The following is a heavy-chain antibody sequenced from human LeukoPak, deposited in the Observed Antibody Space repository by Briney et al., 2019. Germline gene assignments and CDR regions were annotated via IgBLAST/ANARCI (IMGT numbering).Heavy chain of an antibody. V-gene: IGHV3-48*01. D-gene: IGHD1-20*01. CDR3: ARPGEGDNWNPWVV. CDR2: ISNSRTTI. Sequence: PGGSLRLSCAASGFTFSSYNMNWVRQAPGKGLEWISYISNSRTTIYYADSVKGRFTISRDNAKSSLYLQMNSLRAEDTAVCYCARPGEGDNWNPWVVWGQGTLVTVSS. J-gene: IGHJ4*02. CDR1: GFTFSSYN.